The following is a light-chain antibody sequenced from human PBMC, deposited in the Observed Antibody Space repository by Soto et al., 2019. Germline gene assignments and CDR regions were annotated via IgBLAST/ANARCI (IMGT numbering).Light chain of an antibody. CDR2: GAS. V-gene: IGKV3-20*01. CDR3: QQHGSSPRA. J-gene: IGKJ4*01. Sequence: EIVLTQSPGTLSSSPGERATLSCRASQSVRSNYFSWYQQQPGRAPRLLIYGASSRATGIPDRFSGSGSGTDCTLTISILEPEDFAVYYYQQHGSSPRAFGGGTKVDI. CDR1: QSVRSNY.